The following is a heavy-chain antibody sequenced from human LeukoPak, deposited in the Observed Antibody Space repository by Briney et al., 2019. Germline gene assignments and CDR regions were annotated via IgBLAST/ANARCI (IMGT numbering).Heavy chain of an antibody. CDR3: ARDQYSSSWGPFDY. V-gene: IGHV1-18*01. J-gene: IGHJ4*02. D-gene: IGHD6-13*01. CDR1: GYTFTSYG. CDR2: ISAYNGNT. Sequence: ASVKVSCKASGYTFTSYGISWVRQAPGQGLEWMGWISAYNGNTNYAQKLQGRVTMTTDTSTSTAYMELRSLRSDDTAVYYCARDQYSSSWGPFDYWGLGTLVTVSS.